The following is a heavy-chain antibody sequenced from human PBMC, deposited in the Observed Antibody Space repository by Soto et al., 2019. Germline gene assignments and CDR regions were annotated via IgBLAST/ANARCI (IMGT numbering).Heavy chain of an antibody. CDR2: IIPIFGTA. Sequence: AASVKVSCKASGGTFSSYAISWVRQAPGQGLEWMGGIIPIFGTANYAQKFQGRVTITADESTSTAYMELSSLRSEDTAVYYCVANVVVTATGSDYWGQGTLVTVSS. CDR3: VANVVVTATGSDY. D-gene: IGHD2-21*02. V-gene: IGHV1-69*13. CDR1: GGTFSSYA. J-gene: IGHJ4*02.